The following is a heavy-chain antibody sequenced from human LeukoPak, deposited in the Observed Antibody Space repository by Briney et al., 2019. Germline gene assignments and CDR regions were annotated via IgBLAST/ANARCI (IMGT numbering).Heavy chain of an antibody. J-gene: IGHJ4*02. CDR3: ARGVRAYCGGDCYWRSTNFDY. CDR1: GYTFTSYD. CDR2: MDPNSGNT. Sequence: ASVKVSCKASGYTFTSYDISWVRQATGRGLEWMGWMDPNSGNTGYAQKFQGRVTMTRDTSTSTVYMELSSLRSEDTAVYYCARGVRAYCGGDCYWRSTNFDYWGQGTLVTVSS. D-gene: IGHD2-21*01. V-gene: IGHV1-8*02.